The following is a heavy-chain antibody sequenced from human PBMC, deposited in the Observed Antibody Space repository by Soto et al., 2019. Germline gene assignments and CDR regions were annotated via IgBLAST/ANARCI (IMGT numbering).Heavy chain of an antibody. Sequence: DVQLLESGGGLVQPGGSLRLSCVASGFSFSSFAVSWVRQAPGRGLEWVSSIVGGGDVTYYTASVVGRFTISRDNSENTLYLQMNSLRVEDTAVYYCAKDAEGDLRQSFDQWGQGTLVTVSS. CDR3: AKDAEGDLRQSFDQ. V-gene: IGHV3-23*01. CDR2: IVGGGDVT. J-gene: IGHJ4*01. CDR1: GFSFSSFA. D-gene: IGHD5-12*01.